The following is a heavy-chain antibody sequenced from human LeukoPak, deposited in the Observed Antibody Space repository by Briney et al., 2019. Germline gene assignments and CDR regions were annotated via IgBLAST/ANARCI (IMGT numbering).Heavy chain of an antibody. V-gene: IGHV3-30*02. J-gene: IGHJ4*02. CDR1: GFTFSSYG. CDR3: ARAPWSGSSQFDY. D-gene: IGHD3-3*01. CDR2: IRYDGSNK. Sequence: PGGSLRLSCAASGFTFSSYGMHWVRQAPGKGLEWVAFIRYDGSNKYYADSVKGRFTISRDNSKNTLYLQMNSLRAEDTAVYFCARAPWSGSSQFDYWGQGTLVTVSS.